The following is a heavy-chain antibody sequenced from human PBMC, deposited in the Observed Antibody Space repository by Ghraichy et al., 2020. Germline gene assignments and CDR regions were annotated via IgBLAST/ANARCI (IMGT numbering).Heavy chain of an antibody. J-gene: IGHJ5*02. V-gene: IGHV3-53*01. D-gene: IGHD2-2*01. CDR3: ARVLCNSTSCPNWFDP. Sequence: AGSLRLSCAASGLTVSSNYMSWVRQAPGKGLEWVSIIYSGGNTYYADSVKGRFTISRDNSKNTLYLQMNSLRAEDTAVYYCARVLCNSTSCPNWFDPWGQGTLVTVSS. CDR1: GLTVSSNY. CDR2: IYSGGNT.